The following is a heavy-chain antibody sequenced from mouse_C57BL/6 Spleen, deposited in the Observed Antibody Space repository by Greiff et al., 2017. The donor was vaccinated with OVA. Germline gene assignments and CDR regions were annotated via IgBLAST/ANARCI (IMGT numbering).Heavy chain of an antibody. CDR1: GFTFSDYG. CDR3: ARPTERGAWFAY. Sequence: EVKLMESGGGLVKPGGSLKLSYAASGFTFSDYGMHWVRQAPEKGLEWVAYISSGSSTIYYADTVKGRFTISRANAKNTLFLQMTSLRSEDTAMYYCARPTERGAWFAYWGQGTLVTVSA. J-gene: IGHJ3*01. CDR2: ISSGSSTI. D-gene: IGHD2-10*01. V-gene: IGHV5-17*01.